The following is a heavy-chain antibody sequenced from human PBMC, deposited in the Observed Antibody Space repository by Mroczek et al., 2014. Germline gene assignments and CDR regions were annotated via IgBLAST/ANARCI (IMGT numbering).Heavy chain of an antibody. CDR1: GFTFSSYA. Sequence: QVQLVESGGGVVQPGRSLRLSCAASGFTFSSYAMHWVRQAPGKGLEWVAVISYDGSNKYYADSVKGRFTISRDNSKNTLYLQMNSLRAEDTAVYYCARGYCSSTSCYTMSWCDYWGQGNPWSPVSS. V-gene: IGHV3-30-3*01. D-gene: IGHD2-2*02. CDR3: ARGYCSSTSCYTMSWCDY. CDR2: ISYDGSNK. J-gene: IGHJ4*02.